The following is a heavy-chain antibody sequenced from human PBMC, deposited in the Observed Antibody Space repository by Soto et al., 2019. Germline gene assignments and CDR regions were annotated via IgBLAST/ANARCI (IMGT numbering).Heavy chain of an antibody. CDR2: ISYDGSNK. D-gene: IGHD5-18*01. V-gene: IGHV3-30*03. CDR1: GFTFTSYG. Sequence: QVQLVESGGGVVQPGRSLRLFCAASGFTFTSYGMHWVRQAPGKGLEWVAFISYDGSNKDYAAHVKGRFTISRDNSKNTVYLQMNSLRGEDTAVFYCASVDTVMVTGIDYWGQGTLVTVSS. J-gene: IGHJ4*02. CDR3: ASVDTVMVTGIDY.